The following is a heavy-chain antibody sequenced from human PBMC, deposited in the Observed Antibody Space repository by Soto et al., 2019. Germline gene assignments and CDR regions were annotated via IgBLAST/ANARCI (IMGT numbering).Heavy chain of an antibody. Sequence: GGSLRLSXAASGFTFSSYAMGWVRQGPGKGLEWVAVVSIGGSTHYADSVRGRFTISRDNSKNTLSLQMNSLTAEDTAVYFCAKRRGAGGHFDYWGQGALVTVSS. CDR3: AKRRGAGGHFDY. J-gene: IGHJ4*02. D-gene: IGHD2-15*01. CDR2: VSIGGST. V-gene: IGHV3-23*01. CDR1: GFTFSSYA.